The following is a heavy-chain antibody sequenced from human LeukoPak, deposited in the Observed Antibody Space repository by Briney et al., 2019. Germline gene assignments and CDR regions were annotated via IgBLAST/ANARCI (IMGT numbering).Heavy chain of an antibody. CDR3: SRDFVGADDY. V-gene: IGHV3-74*01. CDR2: INPDGSRI. J-gene: IGHJ4*02. D-gene: IGHD1-26*01. Sequence: PGGSLRLSCAASGFTLSNYWMHCVRQAPGKGPVWVSRINPDGSRIDYAESVRGRFTISRDSAKNTLYLQMNSLRAEDTAVYYCSRDFVGADDYWGQGTLVTVSS. CDR1: GFTLSNYW.